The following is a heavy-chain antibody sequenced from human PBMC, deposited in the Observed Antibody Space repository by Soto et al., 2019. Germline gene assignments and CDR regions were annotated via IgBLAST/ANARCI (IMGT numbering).Heavy chain of an antibody. CDR3: AKGGPFTGGFDP. CDR2: MTGSGDTT. CDR1: GFTFSDFA. D-gene: IGHD3-16*01. Sequence: EVQLLESGGALVQPGGSLRLSCRGSGFTFSDFAMNWVRQAPNKGLEWVSTMTGSGDTTYYAESVKGRFTISRDNSKNTLYLQMNSLRPDDTAIYYCAKGGPFTGGFDPWGQGTLVTVSA. J-gene: IGHJ5*02. V-gene: IGHV3-23*01.